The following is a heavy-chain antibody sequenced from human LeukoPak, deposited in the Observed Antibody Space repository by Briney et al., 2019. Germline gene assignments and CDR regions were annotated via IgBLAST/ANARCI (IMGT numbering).Heavy chain of an antibody. CDR2: IHYSGST. D-gene: IGHD3-10*01. J-gene: IGHJ6*03. CDR3: ARVEEGYGSGRRENYYYYYVDV. V-gene: IGHV4-59*01. Sequence: SETLSLTCTVSGASISNYYWSWIRQPPGKRLEWLGNIHYSGSTNYNPSLKSRVTISVDTSKNQFSLKPSSVTAADTAVYYCARVEEGYGSGRRENYYYYYVDVWGKGTTVTISS. CDR1: GASISNYY.